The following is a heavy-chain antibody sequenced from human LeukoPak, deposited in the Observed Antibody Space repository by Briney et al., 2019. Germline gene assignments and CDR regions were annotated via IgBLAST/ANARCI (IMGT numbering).Heavy chain of an antibody. V-gene: IGHV1-69*04. Sequence: ASVKVSCKASGGTFSSYAISWVRQAPGQGLEWMGRIIPIFGIANYAQKFQGRVTITADKSTSTAYMELSSLRSEDTAVYYCARASSHYYDSGGSPGGYWGQGTLVTVSS. CDR3: ARASSHYYDSGGSPGGY. CDR2: IIPIFGIA. D-gene: IGHD3-22*01. J-gene: IGHJ4*02. CDR1: GGTFSSYA.